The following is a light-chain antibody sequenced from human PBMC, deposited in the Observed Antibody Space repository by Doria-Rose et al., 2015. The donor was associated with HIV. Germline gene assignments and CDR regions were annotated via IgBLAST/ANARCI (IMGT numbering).Light chain of an antibody. V-gene: IGKV3-20*01. CDR3: HQYGTSWT. CDR1: QSFSSTY. J-gene: IGKJ1*01. CDR2: DGS. Sequence: TQSPGTLSLSPGERATLSCRASQSFSSTYLAWYQQKPGQAPSLLIYDGSTRATGIPDRFSASGSGTDFTLTINRLDPEDFAPYYCHQYGTSWTFGQGTKVEI.